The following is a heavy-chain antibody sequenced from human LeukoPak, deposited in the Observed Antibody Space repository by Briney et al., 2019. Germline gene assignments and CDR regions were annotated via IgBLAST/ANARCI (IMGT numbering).Heavy chain of an antibody. D-gene: IGHD6-19*01. CDR3: ARINGYSSGWGIDY. Sequence: GGSLRLSCAASGFTFSSYSMNWVRQAPGKGLEWVSSISSSSSYIYCADSVKGRFTISRDNAKNSLYLQMNSLRAEDTAVYYCARINGYSSGWGIDYWGQGTLVTVSS. CDR2: ISSSSSYI. V-gene: IGHV3-21*01. CDR1: GFTFSSYS. J-gene: IGHJ4*02.